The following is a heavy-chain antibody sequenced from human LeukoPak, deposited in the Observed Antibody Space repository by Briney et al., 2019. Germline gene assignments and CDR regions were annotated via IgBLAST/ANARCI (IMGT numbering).Heavy chain of an antibody. J-gene: IGHJ4*02. V-gene: IGHV3-7*01. D-gene: IGHD3-3*01. CDR1: GFTFSSYW. CDR3: ASIYDFWSGYRPGPFFDY. CDR2: IKQDGSEK. Sequence: GGSLRLSCAASGFTFSSYWMSWVRQAPGKGLEWVANIKQDGSEKYYVDSVKGRFTISRDNAKNSLYLQMNSLRAEDTAVYYCASIYDFWSGYRPGPFFDYWGQGTLVTVSS.